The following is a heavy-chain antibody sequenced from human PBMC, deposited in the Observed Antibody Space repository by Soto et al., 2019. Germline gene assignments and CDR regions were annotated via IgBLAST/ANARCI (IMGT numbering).Heavy chain of an antibody. D-gene: IGHD3-22*01. CDR3: ARFGAYYYDSSGTGKTYYYHGMAV. CDR2: IYTSGST. CDR1: GGSISSYY. V-gene: IGHV4-4*07. J-gene: IGHJ6*02. Sequence: SETLSLTCTVSGGSISSYYWSWIRQPAGKGLEWIGRIYTSGSTNYNPSLKSRVTMSVDTSKNQFSLKLSSVTAADTAVYYCARFGAYYYDSSGTGKTYYYHGMAVWGQGTTVTVSS.